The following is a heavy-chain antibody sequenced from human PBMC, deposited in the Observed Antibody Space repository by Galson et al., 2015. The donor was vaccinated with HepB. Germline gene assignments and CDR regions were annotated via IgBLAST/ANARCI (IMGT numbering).Heavy chain of an antibody. V-gene: IGHV3-33*08. Sequence: SLRLSCAASGFTFSSYGMHWVRQAPGKGLEWVAVIWYDGSNKYYADSVKGRFTISRDNSKNTLYLQMNSLRSEDTAVYYCARAGYSSSWKTRAFDYWGQGTLVTVSS. CDR1: GFTFSSYG. CDR3: ARAGYSSSWKTRAFDY. CDR2: IWYDGSNK. D-gene: IGHD6-13*01. J-gene: IGHJ4*02.